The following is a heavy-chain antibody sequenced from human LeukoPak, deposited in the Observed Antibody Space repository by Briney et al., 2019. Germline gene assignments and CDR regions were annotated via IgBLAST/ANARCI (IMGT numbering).Heavy chain of an antibody. CDR3: ARWIAAAAYYYGMDV. V-gene: IGHV4-61*01. CDR2: IYYSGST. CDR1: GGSVSSGSYY. Sequence: SETLSLTCTVSGGSVSSGSYYWSWIRQPPGKGLEWIGYIYYSGSTNYNPSLKSRVTISVGTSKNQFSLKLSSVTAADTAVYYCARWIAAAAYYYGMDVWGQGTTVTVSS. J-gene: IGHJ6*02. D-gene: IGHD6-13*01.